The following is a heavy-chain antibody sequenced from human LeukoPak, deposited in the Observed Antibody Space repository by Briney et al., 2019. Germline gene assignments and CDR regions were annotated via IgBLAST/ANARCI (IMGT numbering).Heavy chain of an antibody. CDR2: IYYSGST. CDR3: ASSYENVYYFDY. J-gene: IGHJ4*02. D-gene: IGHD3-16*01. CDR1: GGSISSYY. Sequence: KTSETLSLTCTVSGGSISSYYWSWIRQSPGKGLEWIGYIYYSGSTNYNPSLKSRVTISVDTSKNQFSLKLSSVTAADTAVYYCASSYENVYYFDYWGQGTLVTVSS. V-gene: IGHV4-59*08.